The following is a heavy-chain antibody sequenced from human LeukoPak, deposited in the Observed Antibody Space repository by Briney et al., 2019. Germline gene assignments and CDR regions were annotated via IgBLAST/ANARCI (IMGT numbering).Heavy chain of an antibody. V-gene: IGHV1-46*01. J-gene: IGHJ4*02. Sequence: ASVKVSCKASGYSFTSYYMHWVRQAPGQGLEWVVMINPSGGSRTYTLNFQGRVTVTRDTSTSTVYMELSSLRSEDTAVYYCARHAKAYGSSCDYWGQGTLVTVSS. CDR3: ARHAKAYGSSCDY. D-gene: IGHD6-13*01. CDR2: INPSGGSR. CDR1: GYSFTSYY.